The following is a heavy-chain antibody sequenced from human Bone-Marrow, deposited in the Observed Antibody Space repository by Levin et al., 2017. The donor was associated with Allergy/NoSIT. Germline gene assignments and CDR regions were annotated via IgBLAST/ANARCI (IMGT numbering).Heavy chain of an antibody. CDR1: GDSVSSNGVA. V-gene: IGHV6-1*01. D-gene: IGHD3-10*01. CDR2: TYYESKWYH. Sequence: NTSETLSLTCVISGDSVSSNGVAWTWIRQSPSRGLEWLGRTYYESKWYHDYAASVKSRLTVDPDTSQNQFSLRLNSVTPEDTAVYYCARGRASAFDIWGQGTVVTVSS. J-gene: IGHJ3*02. CDR3: ARGRASAFDI.